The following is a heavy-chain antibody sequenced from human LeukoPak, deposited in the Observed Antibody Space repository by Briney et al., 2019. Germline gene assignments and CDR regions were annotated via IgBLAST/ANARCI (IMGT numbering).Heavy chain of an antibody. Sequence: SETLSLTCTVSGGSISRYYWSWIRQPPGKGLEWIGYIYYSGSTNYNPSLKSRVTISVDTSKNQFSLKLSSVTAADTAVYYCARIPRGLDAFDIWGQGTMVTVSS. CDR3: ARIPRGLDAFDI. CDR2: IYYSGST. V-gene: IGHV4-59*01. CDR1: GGSISRYY. D-gene: IGHD1-26*01. J-gene: IGHJ3*02.